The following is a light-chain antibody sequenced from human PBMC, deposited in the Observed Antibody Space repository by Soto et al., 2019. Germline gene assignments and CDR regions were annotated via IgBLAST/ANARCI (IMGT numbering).Light chain of an antibody. CDR1: QSVSRK. V-gene: IGKV3-15*01. CDR3: QQYGHWPPYT. CDR2: GTT. Sequence: EIVMTQSPATLSVSPGERVTLSCRASQSVSRKLAWYQQKPCQAPRLLIYGTTTRATGIPARFSGSGSGTEFTLTISSLQSEDFGIYYCQQYGHWPPYTFGQGTTLETK. J-gene: IGKJ2*01.